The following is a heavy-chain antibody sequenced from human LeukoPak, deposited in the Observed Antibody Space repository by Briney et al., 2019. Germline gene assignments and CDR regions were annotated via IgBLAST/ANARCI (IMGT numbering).Heavy chain of an antibody. CDR2: INHSGST. J-gene: IGHJ4*02. CDR1: GGSFSGYY. CDR3: ARGMIQYYDFWSGSGHYFDY. D-gene: IGHD3-3*01. Sequence: PSETLSLTCAVYGGSFSGYYRSWIRQPPGKGLEWIGEINHSGSTNYNPSLKSRVTISVDTSKNQFSLKLSSVTAADTAVYYCARGMIQYYDFWSGSGHYFDYWGQGTLVTVSS. V-gene: IGHV4-34*01.